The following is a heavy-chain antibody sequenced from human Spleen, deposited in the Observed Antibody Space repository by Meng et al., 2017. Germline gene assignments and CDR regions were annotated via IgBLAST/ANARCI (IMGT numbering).Heavy chain of an antibody. D-gene: IGHD1-20*01. J-gene: IGHJ4*02. V-gene: IGHV1-69*05. CDR1: GGIFSNSV. Sequence: SVKVSCKAPGGIFSNSVVGWVRQAPGQGLEWMGGINGVFGTTNYAQKFQGRVTITTDESTSTVYMELARLTSEDTAVYFCARKAGNCITITRYSLDYWGQGTLVTVSS. CDR2: INGVFGTT. CDR3: ARKAGNCITITRYSLDY.